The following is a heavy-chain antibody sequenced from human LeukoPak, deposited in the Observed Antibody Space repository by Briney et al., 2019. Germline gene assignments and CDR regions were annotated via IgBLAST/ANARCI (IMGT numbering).Heavy chain of an antibody. V-gene: IGHV3-21*01. CDR2: ISSSSSYI. CDR3: ARGYSGYDRGWY. CDR1: GFTFSSYS. Sequence: GGSLRLSCAASGFTFSSYSMNWVRQAPGKGLEWVSSISSSSSYIYYADSVKGRFTISRDNAKNSLYLQMNSLRAEDTAVYYCARGYSGYDRGWYWGQGTLVTVSS. J-gene: IGHJ4*02. D-gene: IGHD5-12*01.